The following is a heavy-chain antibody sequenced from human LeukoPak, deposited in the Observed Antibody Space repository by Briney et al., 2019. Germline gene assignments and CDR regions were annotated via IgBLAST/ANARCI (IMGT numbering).Heavy chain of an antibody. CDR3: ARRIVGANSFGY. Sequence: GESLKISCRFSGYSFTNYWIGWVRQMPGKGLEWMGIIYPGDSDTRYSPSFQGQVTMSADKSITTAYLKWSSLKASDTAMYYCARRIVGANSFGYWGQGTQVTVSS. CDR1: GYSFTNYW. V-gene: IGHV5-51*01. D-gene: IGHD1-26*01. CDR2: IYPGDSDT. J-gene: IGHJ4*02.